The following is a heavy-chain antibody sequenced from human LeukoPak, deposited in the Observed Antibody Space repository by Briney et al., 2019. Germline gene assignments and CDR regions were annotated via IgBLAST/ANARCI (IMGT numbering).Heavy chain of an antibody. CDR3: AKDPAAIYYFDY. CDR1: GFTFSSYA. D-gene: IGHD2-2*01. CDR2: ISGSGGST. Sequence: GGSLRLSCAASGFTFSSYAMSWVRHAPGKGLEWVSAISGSGGSTYYADSVKGRFTISRDNSKNTLYLQMNSLRAEDTAVYYCAKDPAAIYYFDYWGQGTLVTVSS. V-gene: IGHV3-23*01. J-gene: IGHJ4*02.